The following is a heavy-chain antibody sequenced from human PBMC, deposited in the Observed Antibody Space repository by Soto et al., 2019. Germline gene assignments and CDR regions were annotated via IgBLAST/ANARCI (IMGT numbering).Heavy chain of an antibody. J-gene: IGHJ4*02. CDR2: FFYGGST. D-gene: IGHD6-13*01. V-gene: IGHV4-39*01. CDR3: ATLAAAGSMFDY. CDR1: GGSISSSSYY. Sequence: SETLSLTCTVSGGSISSSSYYWGWIRQPPGQGLEWIGSFFYGGSTYYNPSLKNRVTRSVDTSKNQFSLKLSSVTAADTAVYYCATLAAAGSMFDYWGQGTLVTVSS.